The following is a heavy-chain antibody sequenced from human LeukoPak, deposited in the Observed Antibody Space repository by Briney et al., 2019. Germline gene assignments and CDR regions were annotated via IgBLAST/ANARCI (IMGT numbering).Heavy chain of an antibody. J-gene: IGHJ4*02. CDR1: GGSFSGYY. CDR3: ARLFGYYYGSGSPNLDY. CDR2: INHSGST. D-gene: IGHD3-10*01. Sequence: PSETLSLTCAVYGGSFSGYYWSWIRQPPGKGLEWIGEINHSGSTNYNPSLKSRVTISVDTSKNQFSLKLSSVTAADTAVYYCARLFGYYYGSGSPNLDYWGQGTLVTVSS. V-gene: IGHV4-34*01.